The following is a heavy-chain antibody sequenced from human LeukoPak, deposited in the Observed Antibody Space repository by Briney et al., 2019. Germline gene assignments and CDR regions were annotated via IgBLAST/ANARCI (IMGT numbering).Heavy chain of an antibody. Sequence: EGSLRLSCAASEFTFSSYWMSWVRQAPGKGLEWVANIKQDGGQIYYLESVKGRFTVSRDNAKNSLYLQMNSLRAEDTAVYYCARLGARQMLEYWGQGTLVTVSS. CDR1: EFTFSSYW. J-gene: IGHJ4*02. V-gene: IGHV3-7*01. CDR2: IKQDGGQI. CDR3: ARLGARQMLEY. D-gene: IGHD4-17*01.